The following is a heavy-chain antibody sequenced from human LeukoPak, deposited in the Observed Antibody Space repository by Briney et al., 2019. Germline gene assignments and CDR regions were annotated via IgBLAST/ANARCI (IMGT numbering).Heavy chain of an antibody. J-gene: IGHJ6*03. CDR2: ISGSGGST. CDR1: GFTLSNYA. V-gene: IGHV3-23*01. Sequence: GGSLRLSCAASGFTLSNYAMSWVRQAPGKGLEWVSGISGSGGSTYYADSVKGRFTISRDNSKNTLVLQMNSLSTQDTAVYYCAKEPPTLVYYSTEVWGKGAPVTVSS. D-gene: IGHD2-8*02. CDR3: AKEPPTLVYYSTEV.